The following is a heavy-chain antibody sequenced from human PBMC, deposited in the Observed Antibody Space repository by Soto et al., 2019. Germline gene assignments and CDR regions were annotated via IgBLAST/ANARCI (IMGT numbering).Heavy chain of an antibody. Sequence: QVQLVQSGAEVQKPGSSVTVSCKASGGTFSSYAISWVRQAPGQGLEWMGGIIPIFGTANYAQKFQGRVTITADESTSTAYMELSSLRSEDTAMYDCARLGTVAFGRPTFDDGGQGTLVTVS. J-gene: IGHJ4*02. V-gene: IGHV1-69*12. CDR3: ARLGTVAFGRPTFDD. CDR2: IIPIFGTA. D-gene: IGHD4-17*01. CDR1: GGTFSSYA.